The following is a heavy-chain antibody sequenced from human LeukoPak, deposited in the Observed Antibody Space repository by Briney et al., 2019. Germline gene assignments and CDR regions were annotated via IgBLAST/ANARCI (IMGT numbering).Heavy chain of an antibody. J-gene: IGHJ4*02. CDR1: GFTFSSYA. CDR3: AKDYAGDTYYFDY. CDR2: ISGSGGST. Sequence: GGSLRLSCAASGFTFSSYAMSWVRQAPGKGLEWVSAISGSGGSTYYADSVKGRFAISRDNSKNTLYLQMNSLRAEDTAVYYCAKDYAGDTYYFDYWGQGTLVTVSS. V-gene: IGHV3-23*01. D-gene: IGHD3-16*01.